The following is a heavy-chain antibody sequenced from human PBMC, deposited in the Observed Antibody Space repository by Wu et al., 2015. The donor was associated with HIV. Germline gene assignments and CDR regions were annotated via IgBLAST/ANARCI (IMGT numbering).Heavy chain of an antibody. J-gene: IGHJ5*02. Sequence: QVQLVQSGAEVKKPGASVKVSCKASGYTFTRYYMHWVRQAPGQGLEWMGIINPSGGSTSYARKFQGRVTMTRDTSTNTVYMELSSLRSEDTAVYYCARDKGDGSGSMFDPWGQGTLVTVSS. V-gene: IGHV1-46*01. CDR1: GYTFTRYY. D-gene: IGHD1-26*01. CDR3: ARDKGDGSGSMFDP. CDR2: INPSGGST.